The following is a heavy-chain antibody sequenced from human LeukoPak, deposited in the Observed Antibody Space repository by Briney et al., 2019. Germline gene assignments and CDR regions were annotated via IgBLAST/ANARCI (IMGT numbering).Heavy chain of an antibody. Sequence: GGSLRLSCAASGFTFSSYEMNWVRQAPGKGLEWVANIKQDGSEKYYVDSVKGRFTISRDNAKNSLYLQMNSLRAEDTAVYYCAREGLNNWFDPWGQGTLVTVSS. CDR3: AREGLNNWFDP. J-gene: IGHJ5*02. V-gene: IGHV3-7*01. CDR1: GFTFSSYE. CDR2: IKQDGSEK.